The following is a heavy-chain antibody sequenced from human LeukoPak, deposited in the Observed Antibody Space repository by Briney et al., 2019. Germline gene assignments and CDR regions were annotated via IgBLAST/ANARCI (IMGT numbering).Heavy chain of an antibody. CDR3: ARSMVRGVSNY. D-gene: IGHD3-10*01. CDR1: GFTFSSYG. V-gene: IGHV3-30*02. J-gene: IGHJ4*02. Sequence: GGSLRLSCAASGFTFSSYGMHWVRQAPGKGLEWVSFIRYHGNNKYYADPVKGRFTISRDNSKNTLYLQMNSLRSEDTAVYYCARSMVRGVSNYWGQGTLVTVSS. CDR2: IRYHGNNK.